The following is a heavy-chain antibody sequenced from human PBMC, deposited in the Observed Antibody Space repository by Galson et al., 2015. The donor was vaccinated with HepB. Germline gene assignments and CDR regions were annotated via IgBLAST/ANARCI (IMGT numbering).Heavy chain of an antibody. V-gene: IGHV4-39*01. CDR2: IYHSGIT. J-gene: IGHJ4*02. D-gene: IGHD6-13*01. CDR3: ARRLSSWLDF. CDR1: GGSISISTYY. Sequence: ETLSLTCTVSGGSISISTYYWAWIRQPPGKGLEWIGTIYHSGITHYNPSLKSRITIWVDTSKNQFSLKLNSVSAADTAVYYCARRLSSWLDFWGQGTLVTVSS.